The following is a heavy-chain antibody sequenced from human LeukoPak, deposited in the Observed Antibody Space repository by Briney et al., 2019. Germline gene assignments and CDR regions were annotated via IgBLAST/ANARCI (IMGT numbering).Heavy chain of an antibody. CDR2: IRHDESDK. J-gene: IGHJ4*02. CDR3: AKEYTGTFSPFPSYFDN. Sequence: GGSLRLSCAASGFIFRSYNMHWVRQAPGKGLEWVAFIRHDESDKYYADSLKGRFTISRDNSKNTLYLQMNSLRAEDTAIYYCAKEYTGTFSPFPSYFDNWGQGTLVTVSS. V-gene: IGHV3-30*02. CDR1: GFIFRSYN. D-gene: IGHD1-26*01.